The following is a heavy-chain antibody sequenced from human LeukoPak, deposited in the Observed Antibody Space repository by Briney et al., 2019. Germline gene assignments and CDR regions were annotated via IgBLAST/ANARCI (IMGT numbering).Heavy chain of an antibody. CDR1: GFTFSSYS. J-gene: IGHJ6*02. D-gene: IGHD2-2*01. V-gene: IGHV3-21*01. Sequence: GGSLRLSCAASGFTFSSYSMNWVRQAPGKGLEWVSSISSSSSYIYYADSVKGRFTISRDNAKNSLYLQMNSLRAEDTAVYCCVRVVPAANYYYYGMDVWGQGTTVTVSS. CDR2: ISSSSSYI. CDR3: VRVVPAANYYYYGMDV.